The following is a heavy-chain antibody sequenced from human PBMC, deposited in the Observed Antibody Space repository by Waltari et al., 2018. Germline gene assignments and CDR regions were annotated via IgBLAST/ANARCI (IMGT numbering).Heavy chain of an antibody. V-gene: IGHV4-38-2*01. CDR1: GYSISSGYY. CDR3: ARRLSSDDYIWGSYRSPHDAFDI. Sequence: VQLQESRPGLVKPSETLSLTCAVSGYSISSGYYWGWIRHPPGKGLAWIGSIYHSGSTYYNPSLKSRVTISVDTAKNQFSLKLSSVTAADTAVYYCARRLSSDDYIWGSYRSPHDAFDIWGQGTMVTVSS. CDR2: IYHSGST. D-gene: IGHD3-16*02. J-gene: IGHJ3*02.